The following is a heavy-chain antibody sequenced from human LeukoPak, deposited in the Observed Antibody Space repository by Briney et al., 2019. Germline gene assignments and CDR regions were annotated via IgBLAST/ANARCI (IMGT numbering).Heavy chain of an antibody. CDR3: ATPLSASSTDY. CDR2: IRYDGSVR. V-gene: IGHV3-30*02. CDR1: GFSFSNYG. J-gene: IGHJ4*02. D-gene: IGHD6-6*01. Sequence: GGSLRLSCVASGFSFSNYGMNWVRQAPGKGLEWVADIRYDGSVRHYVDSVKGRFTISRDNSKNTLYLEMGSLTTEDTAVYYCATPLSASSTDYWGQGTLVTVSS.